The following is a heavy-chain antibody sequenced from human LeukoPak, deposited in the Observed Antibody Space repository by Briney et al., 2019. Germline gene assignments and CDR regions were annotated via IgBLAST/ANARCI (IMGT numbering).Heavy chain of an antibody. D-gene: IGHD2-15*01. Sequence: PGGSLRLSCAASGFTFSSYAMSWVRQAPGKGLEWVSAISGSGGSTYYADSVKGRFTISRDNSKNTLYLQMNSLRAEDTAVYYCARDLGSRYCSGGSCYNWYFDLWGRGTLVTVSS. J-gene: IGHJ2*01. CDR3: ARDLGSRYCSGGSCYNWYFDL. CDR2: ISGSGGST. CDR1: GFTFSSYA. V-gene: IGHV3-23*01.